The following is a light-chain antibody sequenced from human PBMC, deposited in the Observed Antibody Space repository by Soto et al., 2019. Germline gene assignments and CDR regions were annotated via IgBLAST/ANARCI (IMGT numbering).Light chain of an antibody. CDR2: KAS. Sequence: DIKMYQSPSTLSASVGDRVTITCRASQTIDSWLAWYQQRPGKPPNLLIYKASTLASGVPSRFSGSGSGTEFTLTINSLQPDDFATYYCQQYHIYSGTFGQGTKVDIK. CDR1: QTIDSW. CDR3: QQYHIYSGT. V-gene: IGKV1-5*03. J-gene: IGKJ1*01.